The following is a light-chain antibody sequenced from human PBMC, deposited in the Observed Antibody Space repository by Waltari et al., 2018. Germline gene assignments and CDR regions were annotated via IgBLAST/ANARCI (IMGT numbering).Light chain of an antibody. Sequence: EVAMTQSPATLSVSPGEGATLTCRASQSVRSSLAWYQQRPGQPPRLLVFGSSTRATGVSGRVSASGSGTEFTLTISSLQSEDFAVYYCQQYDYWPRTFGQGTKVEIK. V-gene: IGKV3-15*01. CDR2: GSS. CDR3: QQYDYWPRT. J-gene: IGKJ1*01. CDR1: QSVRSS.